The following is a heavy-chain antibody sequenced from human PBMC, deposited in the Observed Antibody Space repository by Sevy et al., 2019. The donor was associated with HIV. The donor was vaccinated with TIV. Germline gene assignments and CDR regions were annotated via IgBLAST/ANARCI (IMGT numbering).Heavy chain of an antibody. CDR2: ISYSGST. Sequence: SETLSLTCTVSGGSISSSSYYWGWIRQPPGKGLEWIGSISYSGSTYYNPSLKSRVTISVDTSKNQFSLKLSSVTAADTAVYYCARRGVWQQLANFDYWGQGLLVTVSS. V-gene: IGHV4-39*01. CDR1: GGSISSSSYY. D-gene: IGHD6-13*01. J-gene: IGHJ4*02. CDR3: ARRGVWQQLANFDY.